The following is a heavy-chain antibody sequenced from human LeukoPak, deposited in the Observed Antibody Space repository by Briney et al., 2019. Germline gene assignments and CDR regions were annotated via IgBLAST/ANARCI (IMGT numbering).Heavy chain of an antibody. V-gene: IGHV3-43*01. CDR1: GFTFDDYT. Sequence: GGSLRLSCAASGFTFDDYTMHWVRQAPGKGLEWVSLISWDGGSTYYADSVKGRFTISRDNSKNSLYLQMNSLRTEDTALYYCVKDSPSGGVLDYWGQGTLVTVSS. CDR2: ISWDGGST. D-gene: IGHD2-8*02. CDR3: VKDSPSGGVLDY. J-gene: IGHJ4*02.